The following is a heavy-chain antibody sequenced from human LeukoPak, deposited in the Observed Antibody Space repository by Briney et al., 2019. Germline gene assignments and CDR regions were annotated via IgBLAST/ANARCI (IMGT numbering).Heavy chain of an antibody. V-gene: IGHV3-23*01. J-gene: IGHJ3*02. CDR2: ISGSGGST. D-gene: IGHD3-22*01. CDR3: AKDRVDLYYYDSSGYPDDAFDI. CDR1: GFTFSSYA. Sequence: GGSLRLSCAASGFTFSSYAMSWVRPAPGKGLEWVAAISGSGGSTYYADSVKGRFTISRDNSKNTLYLQMNSLRAEDTAVYYCAKDRVDLYYYDSSGYPDDAFDIWGQGTMVTVSS.